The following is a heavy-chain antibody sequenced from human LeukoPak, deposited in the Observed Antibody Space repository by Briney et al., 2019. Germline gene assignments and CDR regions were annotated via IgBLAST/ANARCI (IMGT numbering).Heavy chain of an antibody. V-gene: IGHV4-30-2*01. CDR2: IYHSGST. Sequence: SETLSLTCTVSGGSISSGGYYWSWIRQPPGKGLEWIGYIYHSGSTYYNPSLKSRVTISVDTSKNQFSLKLSSVTAADTAVYYCARVRLRYFDWLPSNYYYYYGMDVWGQGTTVTISS. D-gene: IGHD3-9*01. CDR1: GGSISSGGYY. CDR3: ARVRLRYFDWLPSNYYYYYGMDV. J-gene: IGHJ6*02.